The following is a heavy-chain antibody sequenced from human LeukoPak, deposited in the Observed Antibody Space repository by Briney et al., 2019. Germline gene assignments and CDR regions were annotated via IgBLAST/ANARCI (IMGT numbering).Heavy chain of an antibody. Sequence: ASVKVSCKVSGYTLTELSMHWVRQAPGKGLEWMGGFDPEDGEKIYAQKFQGRVTMTEETSTDTAYMELSSLRSEDTAVYYCARQREWLVRSLFDYWGQGTLVTVSS. CDR1: GYTLTELS. D-gene: IGHD6-19*01. J-gene: IGHJ4*02. CDR3: ARQREWLVRSLFDY. CDR2: FDPEDGEK. V-gene: IGHV1-24*01.